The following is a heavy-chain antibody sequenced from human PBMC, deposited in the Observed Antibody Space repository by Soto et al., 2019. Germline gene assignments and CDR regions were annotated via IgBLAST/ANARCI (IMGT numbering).Heavy chain of an antibody. V-gene: IGHV3-11*01. D-gene: IGHD3-22*01. CDR3: ARDLGYYDSSGYFDY. CDR1: GFTFSDYY. Sequence: QVQLVESGGGLVKPGGSLRLSCAASGFTFSDYYMSWIRQAPGKGLEWVSYISSSDSIIYYADSVKGRFTIYRENAKNSMYLQMNSLRAEDTAVYYCARDLGYYDSSGYFDYWGQGTLVTVSS. J-gene: IGHJ4*02. CDR2: ISSSDSII.